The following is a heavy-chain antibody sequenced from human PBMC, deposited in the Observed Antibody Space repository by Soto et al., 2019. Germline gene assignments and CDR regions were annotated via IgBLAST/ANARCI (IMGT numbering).Heavy chain of an antibody. J-gene: IGHJ4*02. CDR3: AHLRNGYDILTGYSDYFDY. CDR2: IYWDDDK. V-gene: IGHV2-5*02. D-gene: IGHD3-9*01. CDR1: GFSLSTSGVG. Sequence: SGPTLVNPTQTLTLTCTFSGFSLSTSGVGVGWIRQPPGKALEWLALIYWDDDKRYSPSLKSRLTITKDTSKNQVVLTMTNMDPVDTATYYCAHLRNGYDILTGYSDYFDYWGQGTLVTVSS.